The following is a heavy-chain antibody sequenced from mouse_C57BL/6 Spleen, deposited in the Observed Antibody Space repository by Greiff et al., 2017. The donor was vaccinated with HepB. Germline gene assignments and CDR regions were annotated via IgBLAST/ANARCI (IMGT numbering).Heavy chain of an antibody. CDR2: IDPSDSET. J-gene: IGHJ4*01. CDR3: ARLRPYAMDY. V-gene: IGHV1-52*01. CDR1: GYTFTSYW. Sequence: QVQLKQPGAELVRPGSSVKLSCKASGYTFTSYWMHWVKQRPIQGLEWIGNIDPSDSETHYNQKFKDKATLTVDKSSSTAYMQLSSLTSEDSAVYYCARLRPYAMDYWGQGTSVTVSS.